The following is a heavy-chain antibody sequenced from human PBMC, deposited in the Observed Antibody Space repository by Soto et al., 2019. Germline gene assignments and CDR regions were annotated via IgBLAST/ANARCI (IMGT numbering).Heavy chain of an antibody. Sequence: EGQLLQSGGGLVQPGESLRVSCAASGFTFSSSGMSWVRQAPGKGLEWVSSISVRGDYRYYADSVKGRFTISRDNSKNTLYLQMNSLTADDTAVYDCANHGGFDLWGQGTMVAVSS. D-gene: IGHD4-17*01. CDR1: GFTFSSSG. CDR2: ISVRGDYR. V-gene: IGHV3-23*01. CDR3: ANHGGFDL. J-gene: IGHJ3*01.